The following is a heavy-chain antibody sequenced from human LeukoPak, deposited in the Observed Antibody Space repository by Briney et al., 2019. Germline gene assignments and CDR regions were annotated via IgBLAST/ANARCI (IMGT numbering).Heavy chain of an antibody. V-gene: IGHV3-7*03. D-gene: IGHD6-13*01. CDR2: IKQDGSEK. J-gene: IGHJ3*02. CDR1: GFTFSSNW. CDR3: ARDPDIAAAGSAFDI. Sequence: GGPLSFSCAASGFTFSSNWLGWFAKAQGKGLEWVANIKQDGSEKYYVDSVKGRFTISRDNAKNSLYLQMNSLRAEDTAVYYCARDPDIAAAGSAFDIWGQGTMVTVSS.